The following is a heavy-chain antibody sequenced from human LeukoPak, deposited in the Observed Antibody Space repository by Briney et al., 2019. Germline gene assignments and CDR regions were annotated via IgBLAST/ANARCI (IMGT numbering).Heavy chain of an antibody. CDR2: INHSGST. V-gene: IGHV4-34*01. Sequence: KPSETLSLTCAVYGGPYSGYYWSWIRQPPGKGLEWIGEINHSGSTNYNPSLKSRVTISVDTSKNQFSLKLSSVTAADTAVYYCARERSGYDSDYMDVWGKGTTVNVSS. J-gene: IGHJ6*03. CDR3: ARERSGYDSDYMDV. D-gene: IGHD5-12*01. CDR1: GGPYSGYY.